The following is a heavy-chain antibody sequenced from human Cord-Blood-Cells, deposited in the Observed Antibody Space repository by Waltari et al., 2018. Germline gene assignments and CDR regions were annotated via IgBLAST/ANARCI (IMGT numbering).Heavy chain of an antibody. V-gene: IGHV4-34*01. CDR2: INHSGST. CDR1: GGSFSGYY. J-gene: IGHJ1*01. Sequence: QVQLQQWGAGLLKPSETLSLTCAVYGGSFSGYYWSWIRQPPGKGLEWIGEINHSGSTNYNPSLKSRVTISGDIAKIQFSLNVRCVTAVDTAVYYCARHGDRRGSYYFQHWGQGTLVTVSS. CDR3: ARHGDRRGSYYFQH. D-gene: IGHD1-26*01.